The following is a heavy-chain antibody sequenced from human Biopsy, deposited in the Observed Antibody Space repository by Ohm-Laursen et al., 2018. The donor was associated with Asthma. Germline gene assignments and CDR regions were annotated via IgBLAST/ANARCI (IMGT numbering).Heavy chain of an antibody. V-gene: IGHV1-69*13. D-gene: IGHD2/OR15-2a*01. CDR2: IIPISLTP. J-gene: IGHJ3*01. CDR1: RDIFSSYG. CDR3: ARGPSYFNPSVEGWHL. Sequence: SVKVSCKGSRDIFSSYGFSWVRQAPGQGLEWMGGIIPISLTPSYARRFRGRVTISADEYTRTAYMELSSLRSEDTAVYYCARGPSYFNPSVEGWHLWGQGTMVTVSS.